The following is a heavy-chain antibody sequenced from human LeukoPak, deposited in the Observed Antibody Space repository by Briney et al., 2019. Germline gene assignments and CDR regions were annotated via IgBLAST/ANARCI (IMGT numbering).Heavy chain of an antibody. D-gene: IGHD5-18*01. Sequence: ASVKVSCKASGYTFTGYYMHWVRQAPGQGLEWMGRINPNSGGTNYAQKFQGRVTMTRDTSISTAYMELSRLRSDDTAVYYCARDWEVYSYGESHWFDPWGQGTLVTVSS. CDR3: ARDWEVYSYGESHWFDP. CDR1: GYTFTGYY. CDR2: INPNSGGT. V-gene: IGHV1-2*06. J-gene: IGHJ5*02.